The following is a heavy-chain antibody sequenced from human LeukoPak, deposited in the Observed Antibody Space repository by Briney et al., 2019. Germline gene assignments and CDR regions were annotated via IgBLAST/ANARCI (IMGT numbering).Heavy chain of an antibody. D-gene: IGHD4/OR15-4a*01. V-gene: IGHV4-34*01. J-gene: IGHJ4*02. CDR3: ARGSMVAASDY. CDR2: INHSGST. Sequence: PSETLSLTCAVYGGSFSGYYWSGIRQPPGKGLEWIGEINHSGSTNYNPSLKSRVTISVDTSKNQFSLKLSSVTAADTAVYYCARGSMVAASDYWGQGTLVTVSS. CDR1: GGSFSGYY.